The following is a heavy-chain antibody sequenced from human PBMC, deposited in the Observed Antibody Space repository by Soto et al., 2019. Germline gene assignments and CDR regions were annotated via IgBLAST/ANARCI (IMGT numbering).Heavy chain of an antibody. CDR1: GGSISSYY. CDR2: IYYSGST. J-gene: IGHJ3*02. CDR3: ARRYSSAFDI. V-gene: IGHV4-59*08. D-gene: IGHD6-13*01. Sequence: QVQLQESGPGLVKPSETLSLTCTVSGGSISSYYWSWLRQPPGKGLECIGDIYYSGSTNYNPSLKGRVPTAVDTSKTQFSLKLSSVTAADAAVYYCARRYSSAFDIWGQGTMVTVSS.